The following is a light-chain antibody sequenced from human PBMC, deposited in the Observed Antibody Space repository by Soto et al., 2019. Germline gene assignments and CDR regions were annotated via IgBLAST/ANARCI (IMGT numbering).Light chain of an antibody. J-gene: IGKJ2*01. CDR2: DAS. Sequence: DSQITQTPSTLSASVGDRVTITCRASHSISSWLAWYQQKPGKAPKLLIYDASSLESGVPSRFSGSGSGTEFTLTISSLQPDDFATYYCQQYNSYTFGQGTKVDIK. V-gene: IGKV1-5*01. CDR3: QQYNSYT. CDR1: HSISSW.